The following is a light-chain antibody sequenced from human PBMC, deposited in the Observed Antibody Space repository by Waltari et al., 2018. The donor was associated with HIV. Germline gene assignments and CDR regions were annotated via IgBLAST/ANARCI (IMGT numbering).Light chain of an antibody. CDR3: AAWDRNLNALNYV. CDR1: SSTIGRST. Sequence: QSVLTQPPSASGTPGQRVTLSCSGSSSTIGRSTVNCYQQLPGTAPKLLIDSNNQRPSGVPDRFSGSKSGTSASLAISGLQSEDEADYYCAAWDRNLNALNYVFGTGTKVTLL. J-gene: IGLJ1*01. V-gene: IGLV1-44*01. CDR2: SNN.